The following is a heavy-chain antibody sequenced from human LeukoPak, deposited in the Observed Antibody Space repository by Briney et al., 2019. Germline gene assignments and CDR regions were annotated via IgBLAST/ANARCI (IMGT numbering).Heavy chain of an antibody. Sequence: GSLRLSCAASGFTFSNAWMSWVRQAPGKGLEWIGEINHSGSTNYNPSLKSRVTISVDTSKNQFSLRLSSVTAADTAVYYCARVLEGSSGQHWYFGLWGRGALVTVSS. CDR1: GFTFSNAW. J-gene: IGHJ2*01. V-gene: IGHV4-34*01. CDR3: ARVLEGSSGQHWYFGL. D-gene: IGHD6-19*01. CDR2: INHSGST.